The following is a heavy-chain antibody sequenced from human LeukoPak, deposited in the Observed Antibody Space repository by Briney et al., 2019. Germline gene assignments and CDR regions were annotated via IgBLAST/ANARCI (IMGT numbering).Heavy chain of an antibody. J-gene: IGHJ4*02. CDR1: GYTFTSYY. CDR3: ARAHGEVDY. V-gene: IGHV1-46*01. CDR2: INPCGGST. D-gene: IGHD3-10*01. Sequence: VSVKVSCKASGYTFTSYYMHWVRQSPGQRLEWMGIINPCGGSTSYAQKSQGRVTMTRDTSTSTVYMELSSLRSVDTAVYYCARAHGEVDYWGQGTLVTVSS.